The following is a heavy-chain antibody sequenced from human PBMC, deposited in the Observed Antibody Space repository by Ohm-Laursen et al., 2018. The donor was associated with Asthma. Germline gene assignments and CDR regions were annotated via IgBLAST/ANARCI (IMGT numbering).Heavy chain of an antibody. CDR1: GFTFSSYW. CDR2: INSDGSGT. V-gene: IGHV3-74*01. J-gene: IGHJ6*02. CDR3: AKDLGYSSSWSGAHGMDV. D-gene: IGHD6-13*01. Sequence: SLRLSCAASGFTFSSYWMHWVRQAPGKGLVWVSRINSDGSGTSYADSVKGRFTISRDNAKNTLYLQLNSLRPDDTAVYYCAKDLGYSSSWSGAHGMDVWGQGTTVTVSS.